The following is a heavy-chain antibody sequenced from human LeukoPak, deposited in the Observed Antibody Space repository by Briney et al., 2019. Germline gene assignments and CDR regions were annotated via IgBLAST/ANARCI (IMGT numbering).Heavy chain of an antibody. CDR2: IIPILGIA. Sequence: SVKVSCKASGGTFSSYAISWVRQAPGHGLEWMGRIIPILGIANYAQKFQGRVTMTTDTSTSTAYMELRSLRSDDTAVYFCARVDGGEWYYFDYWGQGTLVTVFS. CDR3: ARVDGGEWYYFDY. CDR1: GGTFSSYA. J-gene: IGHJ4*02. D-gene: IGHD2-8*02. V-gene: IGHV1-69*04.